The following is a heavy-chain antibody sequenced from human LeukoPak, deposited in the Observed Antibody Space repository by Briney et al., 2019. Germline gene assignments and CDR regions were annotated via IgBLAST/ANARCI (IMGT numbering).Heavy chain of an antibody. Sequence: PGGSLRLSCAASGFTFSTYGMHRVRQAPGKGLEWVAVISHDGSNKYYADSVKGRFTISRDNSKNTLYLQMNSLSAEDTAVYYCASEDLADAFDIRGQGTMVTVSS. V-gene: IGHV3-30*03. J-gene: IGHJ3*02. CDR3: ASEDLADAFDI. CDR1: GFTFSTYG. CDR2: ISHDGSNK.